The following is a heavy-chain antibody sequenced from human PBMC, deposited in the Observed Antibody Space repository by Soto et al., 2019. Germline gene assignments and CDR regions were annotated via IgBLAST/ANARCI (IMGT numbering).Heavy chain of an antibody. CDR3: ARSVGGYCSGGSCYGGDTLGAFDI. Sequence: ASVKVSCKASGYTFTSYGISWGQQAPGQGREWMGWISAYNGNTNYAQKLQGRVNMTTDTSTSTAYMELRSLRSDDTAVYYCARSVGGYCSGGSCYGGDTLGAFDIWGQGXMVTVSS. CDR1: GYTFTSYG. V-gene: IGHV1-18*01. J-gene: IGHJ3*02. CDR2: ISAYNGNT. D-gene: IGHD2-15*01.